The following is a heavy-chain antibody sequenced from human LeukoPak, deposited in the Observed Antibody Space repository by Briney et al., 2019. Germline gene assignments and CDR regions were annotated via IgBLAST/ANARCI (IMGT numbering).Heavy chain of an antibody. Sequence: GGSLRLSCAASGFTFAYSAMSWVRQAPGKRLEWVSAISGSAATTSYADSVQGRFTISRDNSKNILYLQMNSLRPEDTATYYCAKGGGGSSWYWFDYWGQGTLVTVSS. J-gene: IGHJ4*02. CDR2: ISGSAATT. V-gene: IGHV3-23*01. CDR3: AKGGGGSSWYWFDY. CDR1: GFTFAYSA. D-gene: IGHD6-13*01.